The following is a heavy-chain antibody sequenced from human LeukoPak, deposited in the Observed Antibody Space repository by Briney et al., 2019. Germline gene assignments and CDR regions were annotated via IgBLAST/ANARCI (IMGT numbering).Heavy chain of an antibody. V-gene: IGHV5-51*01. J-gene: IGHJ4*02. CDR2: IYPGDSDT. Sequence: GGALQISLKGAGCSFTSYWIGWGRRMPGKGGEGMGIIYPGDSDTTYSPSFHAQVTISADKSISTAYLQCSRLKASDTAMYYCARLRHCGGDCYSAPVDYWGQGTLVTVSS. D-gene: IGHD2-21*02. CDR1: GCSFTSYW. CDR3: ARLRHCGGDCYSAPVDY.